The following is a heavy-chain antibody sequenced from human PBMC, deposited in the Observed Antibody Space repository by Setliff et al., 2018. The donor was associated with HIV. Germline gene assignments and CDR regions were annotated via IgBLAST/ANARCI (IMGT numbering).Heavy chain of an antibody. Sequence: PSETLSLTCAVYGESLICYNWGWIRQSPGKGLEWVGSLFSRGTTYYHPSLKSRVTISLDTSQNHFSLKLTSVTAADTAVYYCARHGQSFDFSIVSEAYYFDSWGQGTLVTVSS. CDR1: GESLICYN. CDR2: LFSRGTT. CDR3: ARHGQSFDFSIVSEAYYFDS. D-gene: IGHD3-3*01. V-gene: IGHV4-39*01. J-gene: IGHJ4*02.